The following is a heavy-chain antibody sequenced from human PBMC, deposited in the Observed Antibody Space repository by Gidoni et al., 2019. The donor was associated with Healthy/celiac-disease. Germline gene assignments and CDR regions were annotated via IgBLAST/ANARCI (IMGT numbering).Heavy chain of an antibody. CDR1: AFTFSRHD. J-gene: IGHJ6*02. V-gene: IGHV3-23*01. Sequence: EVQRLHPGGGLVQTAEALSLASAATAFTFSRHDMSWVRQAPGKGLEWVSAISGSGGSTYYAVSVQGRFTISIDNSKNTLSLQMNSLRAEDTAVYYCAKEGRIAVAGTYYYYYGMDVWGQGTTVTVSS. D-gene: IGHD6-19*01. CDR2: ISGSGGST. CDR3: AKEGRIAVAGTYYYYYGMDV.